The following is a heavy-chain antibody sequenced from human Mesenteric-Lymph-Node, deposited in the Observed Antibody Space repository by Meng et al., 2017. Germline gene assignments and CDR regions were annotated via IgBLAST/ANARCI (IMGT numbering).Heavy chain of an antibody. CDR2: INPSGGST. Sequence: ASVKVSCKASGYTFTSYYMHWVRQAPGQGLEWMGIINPSGGSTSYAQKFQGRVTMTRDTSTSTVYMELSSLRSEDTAVYYCARQPPHLGSLYYQGMDVWGQGTTVTVSS. V-gene: IGHV1-46*01. CDR3: ARQPPHLGSLYYQGMDV. CDR1: GYTFTSYY. D-gene: IGHD7-27*01. J-gene: IGHJ6*02.